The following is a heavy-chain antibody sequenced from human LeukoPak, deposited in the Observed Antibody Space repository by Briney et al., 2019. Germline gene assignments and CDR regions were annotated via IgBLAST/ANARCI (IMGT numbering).Heavy chain of an antibody. CDR2: ISAYNGNT. V-gene: IGHV1-18*01. Sequence: ASVKVSCKASGYTFTSCGISWVRQAPGQGLEWMGWISAYNGNTNYAQKLQGRVTMTADTSTSTAYMELRSLRSDGTAVYYCARRTDYGGNKYYYYYYMDVRGKGTTVTVSS. CDR3: ARRTDYGGNKYYYYYYMDV. J-gene: IGHJ6*03. D-gene: IGHD4-23*01. CDR1: GYTFTSCG.